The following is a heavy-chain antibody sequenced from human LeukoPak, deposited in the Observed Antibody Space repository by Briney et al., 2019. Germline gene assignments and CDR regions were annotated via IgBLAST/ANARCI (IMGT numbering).Heavy chain of an antibody. CDR1: GGTFSSYA. J-gene: IGHJ6*02. V-gene: IGHV1-69*04. Sequence: SVKVSCKASGGTFSSYAISWVRQAPGQGLEWIGRIIPILGIANYAQKFQGRVTITADKSTSTAYMELSSLRSEDTAVYYCARDSRGSGDYYYGMDVWGQGTTVTVSS. D-gene: IGHD3-10*01. CDR2: IIPILGIA. CDR3: ARDSRGSGDYYYGMDV.